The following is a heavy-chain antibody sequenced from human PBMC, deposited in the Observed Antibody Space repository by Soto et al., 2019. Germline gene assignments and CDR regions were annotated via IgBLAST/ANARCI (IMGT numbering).Heavy chain of an antibody. Sequence: QVQLVESGGGVVQPGRSLRLSCAASGFTFSSYAMHWVRQAPGKGLEWVAVISYDGSNKYYADSVKGRFTISRDNSKNPLYLQMNSLRAEDTAVYYCAGAGTHDAFDIWGQGTMVTVSS. D-gene: IGHD6-19*01. J-gene: IGHJ3*02. V-gene: IGHV3-30-3*01. CDR2: ISYDGSNK. CDR1: GFTFSSYA. CDR3: AGAGTHDAFDI.